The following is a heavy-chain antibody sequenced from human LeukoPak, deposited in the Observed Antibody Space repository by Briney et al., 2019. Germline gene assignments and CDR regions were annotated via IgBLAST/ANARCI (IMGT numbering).Heavy chain of an antibody. CDR1: GFTFSSYA. J-gene: IGHJ4*02. CDR2: ISGSGGST. CDR3: AKDLEEHIVVVTAMEGFDY. V-gene: IGHV3-23*01. D-gene: IGHD2-21*02. Sequence: GGSLRLSCAASGFTFSSYAMSWVRQVPGKGLEWVSAISGSGGSTYYADSVKGRFTISRDNSKNTLYLQMNSLRAEDTAVYYCAKDLEEHIVVVTAMEGFDYWGQGTLVTVSS.